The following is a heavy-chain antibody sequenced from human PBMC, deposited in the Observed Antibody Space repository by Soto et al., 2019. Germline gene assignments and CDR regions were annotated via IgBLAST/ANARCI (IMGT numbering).Heavy chain of an antibody. CDR1: GFTFSSYD. V-gene: IGHV3-64*01. D-gene: IGHD1-7*01. CDR3: VRRVSGNYDY. J-gene: IGHJ4*02. CDR2: ISSNGGTT. Sequence: EVQLAESGGGMVQPGGSLRLSCVASGFTFSSYDMHWVRQAPGKGLEYVSSISSNGGTTYYGNFVKGRFIISRDNSMNTLYLQMGSLRAEDMAVYYCVRRVSGNYDYWGQGTLVTVSS.